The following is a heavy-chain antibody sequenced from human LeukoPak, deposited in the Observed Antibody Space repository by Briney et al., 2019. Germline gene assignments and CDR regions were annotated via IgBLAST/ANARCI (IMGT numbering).Heavy chain of an antibody. Sequence: GGSLRLSCVASGFPFSVSWMHWVRQAPGKGLVWVSLIRSDGTITNYADSVKGRFITSRDNAKNSLYLQMNSLRAEDTAVYYCARDRDLYSSSWYGGYYYYGMDVWGQGTTVTVSS. CDR1: GFPFSVSW. CDR3: ARDRDLYSSSWYGGYYYYGMDV. D-gene: IGHD6-13*01. V-gene: IGHV3-74*01. CDR2: IRSDGTIT. J-gene: IGHJ6*02.